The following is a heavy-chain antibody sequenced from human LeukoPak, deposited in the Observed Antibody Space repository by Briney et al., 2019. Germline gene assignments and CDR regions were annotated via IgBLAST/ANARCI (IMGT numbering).Heavy chain of an antibody. Sequence: GGSLRLSCAASGFTFSSYGMHWVRQAPGKGLEWVAFIRYDGSNKYYADSVKGRFTISRDNSKNTLYLQMNSLRAEDTAVYYCTPSSYYFDYWGQGTLVTVSS. CDR2: IRYDGSNK. CDR1: GFTFSSYG. CDR3: TPSSYYFDY. V-gene: IGHV3-30*02. J-gene: IGHJ4*02.